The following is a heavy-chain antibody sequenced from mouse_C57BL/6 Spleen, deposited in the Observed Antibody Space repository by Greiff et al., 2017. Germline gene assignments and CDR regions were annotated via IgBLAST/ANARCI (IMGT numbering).Heavy chain of an antibody. Sequence: EVNVVESEGGLVQPGRSMKLSCTASGFTFSDYYMAWVRQVPEKGLEWVANINYDGSSTYYLDSLKSRFIISRDNAKNILYLQMSSLKSEDTATYYCAREGDYGNYPYYFDYWGQGTTLTVSS. CDR1: GFTFSDYY. D-gene: IGHD2-1*01. CDR3: AREGDYGNYPYYFDY. V-gene: IGHV5-16*01. CDR2: INYDGSST. J-gene: IGHJ2*01.